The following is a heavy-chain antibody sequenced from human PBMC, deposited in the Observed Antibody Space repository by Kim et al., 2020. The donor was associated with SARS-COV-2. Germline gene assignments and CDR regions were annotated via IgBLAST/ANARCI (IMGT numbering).Heavy chain of an antibody. Sequence: SVKGRFTISRDNSKNALYLQMNSLRAEDTAVYYCAKPPYDSSGYYFFDYWGQGTLVTVSS. V-gene: IGHV3-23*01. CDR3: AKPPYDSSGYYFFDY. D-gene: IGHD3-22*01. J-gene: IGHJ4*02.